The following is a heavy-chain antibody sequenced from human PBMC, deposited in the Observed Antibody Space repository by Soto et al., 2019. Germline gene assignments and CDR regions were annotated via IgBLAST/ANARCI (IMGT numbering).Heavy chain of an antibody. D-gene: IGHD2-15*01. Sequence: SDTCSVGDGCRCSGAYYRSRNRQPPGKGLEWIGYIYYSGSTYYNPSLKSRVTISVDTSKNQFSLKLSSVTAADTAVYYCARVKDCSGGSCYYNWFDPWRQGTLVTVS. CDR1: DGCRCSGAYY. CDR2: IYYSGST. CDR3: ARVKDCSGGSCYYNWFDP. J-gene: IGHJ5*02. V-gene: IGHV4-30-4*01.